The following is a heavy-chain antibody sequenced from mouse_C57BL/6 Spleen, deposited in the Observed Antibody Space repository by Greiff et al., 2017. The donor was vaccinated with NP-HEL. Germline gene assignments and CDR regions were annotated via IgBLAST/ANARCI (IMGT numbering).Heavy chain of an antibody. J-gene: IGHJ1*03. V-gene: IGHV1-84*01. D-gene: IGHD1-1*01. CDR3: AQECYYGSSHWYFDV. CDR2: IYPGSGNT. Sequence: QVQLQQPGAELVKPGASVKVSCKASGYTFTSYWMHWVKQRPGQGLEWIGWIYPGSGNTKYNEKFKGKATLTVDTSSSTAYMQLSSLTSEDSAVYFCAQECYYGSSHWYFDVWGTGTTVTVSS. CDR1: GYTFTSYW.